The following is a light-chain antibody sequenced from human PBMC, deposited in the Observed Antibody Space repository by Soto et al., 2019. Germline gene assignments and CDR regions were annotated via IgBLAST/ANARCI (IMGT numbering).Light chain of an antibody. CDR3: ASYTTSSTYV. J-gene: IGLJ1*01. CDR1: SSDVGGFNY. CDR2: DVS. V-gene: IGLV2-14*03. Sequence: QSVLTQPASVSGSPGQSIALSCPGKSSDVGGFNYVSWYQQHPGKAPKFMIYDVSSRPSGVSDRFSGSKSGNTASLTISGLQAEDEADYYCASYTTSSTYVFGTGTKVTV.